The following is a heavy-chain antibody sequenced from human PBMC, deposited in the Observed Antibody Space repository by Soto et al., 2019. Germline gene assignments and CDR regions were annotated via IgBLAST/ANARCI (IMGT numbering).Heavy chain of an antibody. Sequence: QVQLVESGGGVVQPGRSLRLSCAASGFTFSSYAMHWVRQAPGKGLEWVAVISYDGSNKYYADSVKGRFTISRDNSKNTLYLQMNSLRAEDTGVYYCAGGLRTGTAMGVDYWGQGTLVTVSS. CDR2: ISYDGSNK. J-gene: IGHJ4*02. D-gene: IGHD1-1*01. V-gene: IGHV3-30-3*01. CDR3: AGGLRTGTAMGVDY. CDR1: GFTFSSYA.